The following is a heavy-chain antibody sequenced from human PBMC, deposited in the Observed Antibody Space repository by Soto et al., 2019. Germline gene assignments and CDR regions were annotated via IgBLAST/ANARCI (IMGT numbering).Heavy chain of an antibody. CDR1: GFTFRTYA. V-gene: IGHV3-30*04. CDR2: ISYDGSNT. Sequence: QVQLVESGGGVVQPGRSLKLSCAASGFTFRTYAMHWVRQAPGKGLEWVAVISYDGSNTYYADSVKGRLPISRDNSKNTLYVQMNSLRTEDSAVYYCARDSETNGYSYDYFDYWGQGTLVTVSS. D-gene: IGHD5-18*01. CDR3: ARDSETNGYSYDYFDY. J-gene: IGHJ4*02.